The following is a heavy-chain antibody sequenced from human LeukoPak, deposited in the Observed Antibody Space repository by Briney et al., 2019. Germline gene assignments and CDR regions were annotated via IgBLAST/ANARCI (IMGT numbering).Heavy chain of an antibody. D-gene: IGHD3-22*01. CDR3: ARRRYYDGSGYLE. CDR1: GDSINRSDSY. V-gene: IGHV4-39*01. CDR2: IYYSGRT. J-gene: IGHJ1*01. Sequence: TASEALSLTCSVSGDSINRSDSYWDWIRQPPGKGLEWIGTIYYSGRTYYSPSLNSRVTMSVDTSSNQFSLNLRSVTAADTAVYYCARRRYYDGSGYLEWGQGTLLSVSS.